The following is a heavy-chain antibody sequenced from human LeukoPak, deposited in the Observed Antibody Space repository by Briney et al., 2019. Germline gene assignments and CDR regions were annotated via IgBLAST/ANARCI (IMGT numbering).Heavy chain of an antibody. D-gene: IGHD6-19*01. J-gene: IGHJ4*02. V-gene: IGHV2-5*02. CDR2: IYWDDDK. CDR1: GFSLSTSGVG. Sequence: SGPTLVEPTQTLTLTCTFSGFSLSTSGVGVGWIRQPPGKALEWLALIYWDDDKRYSPSLKSRLTITKDTSKNQVVLTMTNMDPVDTATYYCAHSPPIYSSGYYYFDYWGQGTLVTVSS. CDR3: AHSPPIYSSGYYYFDY.